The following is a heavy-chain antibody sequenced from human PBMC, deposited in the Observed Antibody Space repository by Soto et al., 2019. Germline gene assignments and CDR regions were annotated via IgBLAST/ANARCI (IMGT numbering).Heavy chain of an antibody. Sequence: SETLSLTCTVSVGSISSYYWSLIRQPPGEGLEWIGYIYYSGSTNYNPSLKIRVTISVDTSKNQFSLKLSSVTAADTAVYYCARVFRDSSGYYRLGAFDIWGQGTMVTVSS. CDR1: VGSISSYY. CDR2: IYYSGST. CDR3: ARVFRDSSGYYRLGAFDI. V-gene: IGHV4-59*01. J-gene: IGHJ3*02. D-gene: IGHD3-22*01.